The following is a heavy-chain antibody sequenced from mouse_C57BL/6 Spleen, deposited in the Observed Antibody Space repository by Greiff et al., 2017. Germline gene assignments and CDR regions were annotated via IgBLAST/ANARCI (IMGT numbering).Heavy chain of an antibody. J-gene: IGHJ1*03. CDR3: ACPSAVVATRYWYFDV. D-gene: IGHD1-1*01. CDR2: IDPEDGET. CDR1: GFNIKDYY. V-gene: IGHV14-2*01. Sequence: VQLQQSGAELVKPGASVKLSCTASGFNIKDYYMHWVKQRTEQGLEWIGRIDPEDGETKYAPKFQGKATITAATSSNTAYLQLSSLTSEDTAVYYCACPSAVVATRYWYFDVWGTGTTVTVSS.